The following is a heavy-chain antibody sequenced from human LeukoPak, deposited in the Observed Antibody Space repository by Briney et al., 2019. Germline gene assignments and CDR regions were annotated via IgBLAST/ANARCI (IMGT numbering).Heavy chain of an antibody. CDR1: EFTFSSYA. CDR2: ISYDGSNK. CDR3: ARGARGSGWRVFDI. J-gene: IGHJ3*02. Sequence: PGGSLRLSCAASEFTFSSYAMHWVRQAPGKGLEWVALISYDGSNKYYADSVKGRFTISRDNSKNTLYLQLNSLKTQDTAVYYCARGARGSGWRVFDICGQGTMVTVSS. V-gene: IGHV3-30*04. D-gene: IGHD6-19*01.